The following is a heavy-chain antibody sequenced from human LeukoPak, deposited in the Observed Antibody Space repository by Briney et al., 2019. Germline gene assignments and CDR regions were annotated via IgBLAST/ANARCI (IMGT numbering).Heavy chain of an antibody. D-gene: IGHD7-27*01. Sequence: SETLSLTCTVSGGSISGDYWSWIRQSPGKGLEWIGYIYYSGTTSYNPSLKSRVTISLDMSKNQFSLRLSSVTAADTAVYYCARGANWGSPDYWGQGTLVTVSS. J-gene: IGHJ4*02. CDR3: ARGANWGSPDY. CDR1: GGSISGDY. V-gene: IGHV4-59*01. CDR2: IYYSGTT.